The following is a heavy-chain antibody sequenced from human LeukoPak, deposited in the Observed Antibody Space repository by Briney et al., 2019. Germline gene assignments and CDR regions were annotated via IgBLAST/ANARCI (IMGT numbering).Heavy chain of an antibody. CDR2: LYSDGNT. J-gene: IGHJ4*02. CDR1: GFTVITND. D-gene: IGHD1-14*01. CDR3: ARGVEPLAANTLAY. V-gene: IGHV3-53*01. Sequence: GGSLRLSCAASGFTVITNDMTWVRHAPGKGLEWDSVLYSDGNTKYADSVQGRFTISRDNSKNTLYLEMNSLSPDDTAVYYCARGVEPLAANTLAYWGQGTLVTVSS.